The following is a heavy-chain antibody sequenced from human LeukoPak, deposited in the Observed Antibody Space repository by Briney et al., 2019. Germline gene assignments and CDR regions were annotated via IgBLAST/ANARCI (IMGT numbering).Heavy chain of an antibody. J-gene: IGHJ4*02. D-gene: IGHD5-12*01. CDR1: GGSISGYY. Sequence: PSETLSLTCTVSGGSISGYYWSWIRQPPGKGLEWIGYIYYSGSTNYNPSLRSRVTISVDTSKNQFSLKLSSVTAADTAVYYCARQEGVATTFDYWGQGTLVTVSS. CDR2: IYYSGST. V-gene: IGHV4-59*01. CDR3: ARQEGVATTFDY.